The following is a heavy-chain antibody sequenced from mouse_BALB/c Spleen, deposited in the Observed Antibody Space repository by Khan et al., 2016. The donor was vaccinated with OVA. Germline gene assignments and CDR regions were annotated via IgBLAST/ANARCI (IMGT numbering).Heavy chain of an antibody. CDR1: GYTFINYW. V-gene: IGHV1-7*01. J-gene: IGHJ2*01. Sequence: QVQLQQSGAELAKPGASVKMSCKASGYTFINYWILWVKQRPGQGLEWIGYINPSTGYTEYNQNFKDKATLTADKSSSTAYMPLSSLTSEDAAGYYCASRGLRADFDDWGQGTTLTVSA. CDR3: ASRGLRADFDD. D-gene: IGHD1-1*01. CDR2: INPSTGYT.